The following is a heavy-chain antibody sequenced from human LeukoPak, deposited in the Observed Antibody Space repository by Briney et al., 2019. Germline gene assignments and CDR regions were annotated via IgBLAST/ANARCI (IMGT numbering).Heavy chain of an antibody. CDR3: ASFRGKYSVFDY. CDR2: IYYSGST. CDR1: GGSISSYY. Sequence: SETLSLTCTVSGGSISSYYWGWIRQPPGKGLEWIGYIYYSGSTNYNPSLKSRVTISVDTSKNQFSLKLSSVTAADTAVYYCASFRGKYSVFDYWGQGTLVTVSS. D-gene: IGHD2-15*01. V-gene: IGHV4-59*01. J-gene: IGHJ4*02.